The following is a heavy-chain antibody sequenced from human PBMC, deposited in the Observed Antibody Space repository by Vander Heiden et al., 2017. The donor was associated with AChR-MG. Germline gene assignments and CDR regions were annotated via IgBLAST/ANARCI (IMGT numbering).Heavy chain of an antibody. CDR2: IKQDGSEK. CDR1: GFTFSSDG. V-gene: IGHV3-7*03. CDR3: ARDPPNIDYYYYGMDV. J-gene: IGHJ6*02. Sequence: EVQLVESGGGLVQPGGSLSISCAASGFTFSSDGMSWVRQAPGKGLEWVANIKQDGSEKYYVDSVKGRFTISRYNAKNSLYLQMNSLRAEDTAVYYCARDPPNIDYYYYGMDVWGQGTTVTVSS.